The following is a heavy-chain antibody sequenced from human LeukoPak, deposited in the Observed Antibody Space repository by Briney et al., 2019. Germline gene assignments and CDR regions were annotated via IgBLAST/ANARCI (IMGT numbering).Heavy chain of an antibody. Sequence: PGGSLRLSCAASGFTFSSYWMSWVRQAPGKGLEWVANINQDGSGKYYVDSVKGRFTISRDNAKNSLYLQMNSLRAGDMALYYCAKDAGSHSNYGGPFDYWGQGTLVTVSS. D-gene: IGHD4-11*01. CDR1: GFTFSSYW. CDR2: INQDGSGK. V-gene: IGHV3-7*03. J-gene: IGHJ4*02. CDR3: AKDAGSHSNYGGPFDY.